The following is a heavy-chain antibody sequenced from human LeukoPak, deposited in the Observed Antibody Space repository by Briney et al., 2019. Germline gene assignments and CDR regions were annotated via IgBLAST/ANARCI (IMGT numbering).Heavy chain of an antibody. Sequence: PGGSLRLSCAASGFIISRYKMRWLRQAPEKGLEWVSYISLSGSTTYYADSVRGRFTISKDNAKNSLYLQMNSLRAEDTAVYYCARGHYGLEYWGQGTLVTVSS. J-gene: IGHJ4*02. D-gene: IGHD3-10*01. CDR2: ISLSGSTT. V-gene: IGHV3-48*03. CDR3: ARGHYGLEY. CDR1: GFIISRYK.